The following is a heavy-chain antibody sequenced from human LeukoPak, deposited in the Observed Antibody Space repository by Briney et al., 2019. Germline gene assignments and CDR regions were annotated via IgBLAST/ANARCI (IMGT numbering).Heavy chain of an antibody. D-gene: IGHD6-19*01. CDR2: ISSSSSYI. CDR3: ARVPSGEGAVAEYFDY. CDR1: GFTFSSYS. J-gene: IGHJ4*02. Sequence: PGGSLRLSCAASGFTFSSYSMNWVRQAPGKGLEWVSSISSSSSYIYYADSVKGRFTISRDNAKNSLYLQMNSLRAEDTAVYYCARVPSGEGAVAEYFDYWGQGTLVTVSS. V-gene: IGHV3-21*01.